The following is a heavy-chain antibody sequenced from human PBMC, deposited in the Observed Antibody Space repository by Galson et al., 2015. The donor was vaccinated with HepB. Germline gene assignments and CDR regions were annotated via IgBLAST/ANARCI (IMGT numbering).Heavy chain of an antibody. J-gene: IGHJ5*02. D-gene: IGHD2-15*01. V-gene: IGHV3-30*04. CDR2: ISYDGSNK. CDR3: ARELVGPMYCSGGSCYSSDP. CDR1: GFTFSSYA. Sequence: SLRLSCAASGFTFSSYAMHWVRQAPGKGLEWVAVISYDGSNKYYADSVKGRFTISRDNSKNSLYLQTNSLRAEDTAVYYCARELVGPMYCSGGSCYSSDPWGQGTLVTVSS.